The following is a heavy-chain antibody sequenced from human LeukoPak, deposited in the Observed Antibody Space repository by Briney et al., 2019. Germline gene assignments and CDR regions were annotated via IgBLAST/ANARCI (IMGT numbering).Heavy chain of an antibody. CDR3: ARVNINNWHSCDY. CDR2: IYHSGSP. V-gene: IGHV4-4*02. D-gene: IGHD1-1*01. Sequence: SETLSLTRAVSGGSISRNNWWGWVRQPPGKGLEWIGEIYHSGSPNYNPSLKSRVTISVDKSRNHFSLNLSSVTAADTAVYYCARVNINNWHSCDYCGQGTRVTVS. J-gene: IGHJ4*02. CDR1: GGSISRNNW.